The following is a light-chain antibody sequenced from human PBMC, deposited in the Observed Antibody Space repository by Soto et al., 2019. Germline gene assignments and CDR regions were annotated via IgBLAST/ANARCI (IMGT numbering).Light chain of an antibody. CDR2: EVS. CDR1: SSDVGGYNY. Sequence: QSALTQPASVSGSPGQSITISCTGSSSDVGGYNYVSWYQQHPGKAPKLMIYEVSNRPSGISNRFSGSKSGNTASLTLSGLQAEDEADYYCCSYAGTSTVLFGGGTKLTVL. J-gene: IGLJ2*01. CDR3: CSYAGTSTVL. V-gene: IGLV2-14*01.